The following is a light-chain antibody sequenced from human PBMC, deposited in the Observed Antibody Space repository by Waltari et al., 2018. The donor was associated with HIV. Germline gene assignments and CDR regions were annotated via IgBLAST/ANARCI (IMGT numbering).Light chain of an antibody. Sequence: DIVMTQSPAILSVSPGERVTLSCRAGQGVGSNLAWYQQKVGQAPRLLIYGAATRAAEIPVRFSGSGSGTDFTLTIDSLQSEDFATYYCQQYNIRPRGNTFGQGTKLQIK. CDR3: QQYNIRPRGNT. CDR1: QGVGSN. J-gene: IGKJ2*01. V-gene: IGKV3-15*01. CDR2: GAA.